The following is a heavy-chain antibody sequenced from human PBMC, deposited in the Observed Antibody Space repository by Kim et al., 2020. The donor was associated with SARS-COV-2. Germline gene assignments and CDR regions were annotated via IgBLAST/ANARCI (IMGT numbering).Heavy chain of an antibody. J-gene: IGHJ4*02. Sequence: YYPASVKGRFTISRDNAKNSLYLQMNSLRAEDTAVYYCARVAGPPASFDYWGQGTLVTVSS. D-gene: IGHD6-19*01. CDR3: ARVAGPPASFDY. V-gene: IGHV3-48*04.